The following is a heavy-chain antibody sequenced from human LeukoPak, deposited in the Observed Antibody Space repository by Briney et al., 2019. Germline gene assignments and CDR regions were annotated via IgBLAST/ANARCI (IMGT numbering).Heavy chain of an antibody. D-gene: IGHD2-15*01. CDR3: AGTKGYCSGGSCPSRRGNYYYYYMDV. CDR2: IYTSGST. Sequence: PSETLSLTCTVSGGSISSYYWSWIRQPAGKGLEWIGRIYTSGSTNYNPSLKSRVTMSVDTSKNQFSLKLSSVTAADTAVYYCAGTKGYCSGGSCPSRRGNYYYYYMDVWGKGTTDTVSS. V-gene: IGHV4-4*07. J-gene: IGHJ6*03. CDR1: GGSISSYY.